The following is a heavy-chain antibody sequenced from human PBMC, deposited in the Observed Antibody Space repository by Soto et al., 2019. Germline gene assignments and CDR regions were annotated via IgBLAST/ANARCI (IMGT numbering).Heavy chain of an antibody. Sequence: SVAVSYKRSRGTLLSYAISWVRQAPGQGLEWMGGVIPLFGTANYAQKFQGRVTRTENTSTDTAYMELSSMRSEETAVYYCAGISMIVVGAYGMDVWGQGTTVTVSS. V-gene: IGHV1-69*06. J-gene: IGHJ6*02. CDR3: AGISMIVVGAYGMDV. CDR1: RGTLLSYA. D-gene: IGHD3-22*01. CDR2: VIPLFGTA.